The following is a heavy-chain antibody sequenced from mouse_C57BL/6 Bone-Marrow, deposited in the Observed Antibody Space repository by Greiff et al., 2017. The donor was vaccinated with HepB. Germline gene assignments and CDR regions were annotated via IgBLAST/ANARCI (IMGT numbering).Heavy chain of an antibody. V-gene: IGHV7-1*01. CDR2: SRNKANDYTT. Sequence: EVKVVESGGGLVQSGRSLRLSCATSGFTFSDFYMEWVRQAPGKGLEWIAASRNKANDYTTEYSASVKGRFIVSRDTSQSILYLQMNALRAEDTAIYYCARDGGITTVGAMDYWGQGTSVTVSS. J-gene: IGHJ4*01. D-gene: IGHD1-1*01. CDR3: ARDGGITTVGAMDY. CDR1: GFTFSDFY.